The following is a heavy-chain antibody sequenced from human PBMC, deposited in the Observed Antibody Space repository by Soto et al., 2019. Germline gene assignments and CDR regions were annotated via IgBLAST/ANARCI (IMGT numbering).Heavy chain of an antibody. CDR2: IYHSGST. J-gene: IGHJ3*02. D-gene: IGHD1-26*01. CDR1: GYSISSGYY. CDR3: ARAPVGATFGAFDI. V-gene: IGHV4-38-2*01. Sequence: SETLSLTCAVSGYSISSGYYWGWIRQPPGKGLEWIGSIYHSGSTYYNPSLKSRVTISVDTSKNQFSLKLSPVTAADTAVYYCARAPVGATFGAFDIWGQGTMVTVSS.